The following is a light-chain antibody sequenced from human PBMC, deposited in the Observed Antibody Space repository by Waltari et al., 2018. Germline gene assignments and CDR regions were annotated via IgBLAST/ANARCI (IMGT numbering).Light chain of an antibody. CDR2: KAS. J-gene: IGKJ2*01. V-gene: IGKV1-5*03. CDR1: QSISTW. CDR3: QQSYRYSFT. Sequence: DIQMTQSPSTLSASVGDRVTLTCRASQSISTWLAWYQQKPGKAPKLLIYKASSLESGVPSRFSGSGSGTEFTLTISSLQPDDFATYFCQQSYRYSFTFGQGTKLEIK.